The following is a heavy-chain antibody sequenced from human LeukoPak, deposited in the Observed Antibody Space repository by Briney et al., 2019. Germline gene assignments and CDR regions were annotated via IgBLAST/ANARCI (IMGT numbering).Heavy chain of an antibody. CDR1: GFTFSSYW. Sequence: PGGSLRLSCAASGFTFSSYWMSWVRQAPGKGLEWVANIKQDGSEKYYVDSVKGRFTVSRDNAKNTVSLQMNSLRAEDTAVYYCARGAIGSFDIWGQGTVVTVSS. CDR2: IKQDGSEK. CDR3: ARGAIGSFDI. J-gene: IGHJ3*02. V-gene: IGHV3-7*01.